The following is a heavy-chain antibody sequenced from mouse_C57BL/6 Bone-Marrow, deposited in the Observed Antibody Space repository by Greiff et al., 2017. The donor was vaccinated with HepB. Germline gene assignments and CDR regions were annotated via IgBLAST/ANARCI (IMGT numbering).Heavy chain of an antibody. Sequence: EVNVVESGGGLVQPKGSLKLSCAASGFSFNTYAMYWVRQAPGKGLEWVARIRSKSNNYATYYADSVKDRFTISRDDSESMLYLQMNNLKTEDTAMYYCVRQGFAYWGQGTLVTVSA. J-gene: IGHJ3*01. CDR3: VRQGFAY. CDR2: IRSKSNNYAT. CDR1: GFSFNTYA. V-gene: IGHV10-1*01.